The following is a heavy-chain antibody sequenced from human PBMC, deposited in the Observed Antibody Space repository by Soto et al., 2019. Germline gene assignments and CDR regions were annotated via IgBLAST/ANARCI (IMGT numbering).Heavy chain of an antibody. J-gene: IGHJ4*02. V-gene: IGHV3-30-3*01. CDR1: GFTFSSYA. CDR3: ARGAVALDYYFDY. Sequence: QVQLVESGGCVVQPGRSLRLSCAASGFTFSSYAMHWVRQAPGKGLEWVAVISYDGSNKYYADSVKGRFTISRDNSKNTLYLQMNSLRAEDTAVYYCARGAVALDYYFDYWGQGTLVTVSS. D-gene: IGHD6-19*01. CDR2: ISYDGSNK.